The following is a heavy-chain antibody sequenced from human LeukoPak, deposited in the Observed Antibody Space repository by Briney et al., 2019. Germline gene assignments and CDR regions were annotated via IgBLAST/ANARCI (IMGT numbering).Heavy chain of an antibody. D-gene: IGHD6-25*01. V-gene: IGHV4-34*01. CDR1: GGSFSGYY. Sequence: PSETLSLTCAVYGGSFSGYYWSWIRQPPGKGLEWIGEINHSGSTNYNPSLKSRVTISVDTSKNQFSLKLSPVTAADTAVYYCASGPANYYYYVMDVWGQGTTVTVSS. CDR2: INHSGST. CDR3: ASGPANYYYYVMDV. J-gene: IGHJ6*02.